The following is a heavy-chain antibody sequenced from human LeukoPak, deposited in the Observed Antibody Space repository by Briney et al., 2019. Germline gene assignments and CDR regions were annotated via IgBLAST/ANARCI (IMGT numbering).Heavy chain of an antibody. D-gene: IGHD4/OR15-4a*01. V-gene: IGHV4-59*08. J-gene: IGHJ4*02. CDR1: GGYISSDY. CDR3: ATLRGSASAVLDN. CDR2: IHYTGST. Sequence: SETLSLTCIVSGGYISSDYWSWLRQPPGKGLEWIGYIHYTGSTNYNPSLKSRVTISIDTSKTQFSLSLSSVTAADTAIYYCATLRGSASAVLDNWGQGSLVTVSS.